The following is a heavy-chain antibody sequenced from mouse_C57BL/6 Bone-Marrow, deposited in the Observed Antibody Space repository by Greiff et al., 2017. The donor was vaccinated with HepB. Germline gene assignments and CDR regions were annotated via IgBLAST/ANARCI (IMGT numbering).Heavy chain of an antibody. J-gene: IGHJ2*01. CDR1: GFNIKDDY. V-gene: IGHV14-4*01. D-gene: IGHD4-1*01. CDR3: TTDWDYFDY. CDR2: IDPENGDT. Sequence: DVQLQESGAELVRPGASVKLSCTASGFNIKDDYMHWVKQRPEQGLEWIGWIDPENGDTEYASKFQGKATITADTSSNTAYLQLSSLTSEDTAVYYCTTDWDYFDYWGQGTTLTVSS.